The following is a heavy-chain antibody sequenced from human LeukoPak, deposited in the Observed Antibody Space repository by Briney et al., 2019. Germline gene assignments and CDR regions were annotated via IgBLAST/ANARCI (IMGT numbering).Heavy chain of an antibody. CDR3: AAVLEIQRYYFDY. D-gene: IGHD4/OR15-4a*01. V-gene: IGHV1-2*02. CDR2: INPNSGGT. CDR1: GYTFTGYY. J-gene: IGHJ4*02. Sequence: ASVKVSCKDSGYTFTGYYMHWVRQAPGQGLEWMGWINPNSGGTNYAQKFQGRDTMTRDTSISTAYMELSRLRSDDTAVYYCAAVLEIQRYYFDYWGQGTLVTVSS.